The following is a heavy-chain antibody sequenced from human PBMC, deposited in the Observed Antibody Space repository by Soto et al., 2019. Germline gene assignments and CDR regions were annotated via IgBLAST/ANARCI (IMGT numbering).Heavy chain of an antibody. J-gene: IGHJ3*02. CDR1: GGSISSSSYY. V-gene: IGHV4-39*01. Sequence: SETLSLTCTVSGGSISSSSYYWGWIRQPPGKGLEWIGSIYYSGSTYYNPSLKSRVTISVDTSKNQFSLKLSSVTAADTAVYYCARKKYCSSTSCPGAFDIWGQGTMVTVSS. CDR3: ARKKYCSSTSCPGAFDI. D-gene: IGHD2-2*01. CDR2: IYYSGST.